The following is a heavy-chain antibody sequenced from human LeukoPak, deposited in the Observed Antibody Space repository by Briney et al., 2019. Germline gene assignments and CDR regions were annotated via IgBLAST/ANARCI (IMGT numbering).Heavy chain of an antibody. J-gene: IGHJ6*02. V-gene: IGHV3-23*01. CDR1: GFTFSSYA. CDR3: AKAISCTYGVCYTGFYYHGMDV. CDR2: ISGSGGNT. Sequence: GGSLRLSCAASGFTFSSYAMSWVRQAPGKGLEWVSVISGSGGNTYYADSVKGRFTISRDNSKNTLYLQLNSLRAEDTAVYYCAKAISCTYGVCYTGFYYHGMDVWGPGTTVTVSS. D-gene: IGHD2-8*01.